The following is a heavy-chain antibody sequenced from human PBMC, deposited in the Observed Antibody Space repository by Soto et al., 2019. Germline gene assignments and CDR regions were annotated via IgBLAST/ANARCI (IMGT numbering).Heavy chain of an antibody. CDR1: GGSFSGYY. CDR3: ASPRELSYSYFYFFTLDV. D-gene: IGHD2-21*01. V-gene: IGHV4-34*01. CDR2: INHSGST. Sequence: SETLSLTCAVYGGSFSGYYWSWIRQPPGKGLEWIGEINHSGSTNYNPSLKSRVTISVDTSKNQFSLKLSSVTAADTAVYYCASPRELSYSYFYFFTLDVWGQGTTVTVSS. J-gene: IGHJ6*02.